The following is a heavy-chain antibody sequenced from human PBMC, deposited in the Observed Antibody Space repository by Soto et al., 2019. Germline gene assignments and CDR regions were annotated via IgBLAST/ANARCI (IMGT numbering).Heavy chain of an antibody. CDR1: GYTFTGYY. J-gene: IGHJ5*02. D-gene: IGHD2-2*01. CDR3: ARSESPPGYCSSTECYGWFDP. Sequence: ASVKVSCKTSGYTFTGYYIHWVRQAPGQGLEWMGWINSNSGGTNYAQKFQGWVTMTRDTSISTAYMELSRLKSDDTAVYYCARSESPPGYCSSTECYGWFDPWGQGTLVTVSS. V-gene: IGHV1-2*04. CDR2: INSNSGGT.